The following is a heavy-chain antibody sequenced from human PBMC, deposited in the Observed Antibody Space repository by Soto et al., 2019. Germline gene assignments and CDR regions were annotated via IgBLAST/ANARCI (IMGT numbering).Heavy chain of an antibody. CDR1: GFIFDEYA. D-gene: IGHD3-16*01. CDR3: TRNRMGGGDVYFSSPPCPPPPSAPLGAQRP. CDR2: ISWNSGTT. V-gene: IGHV3-9*01. Sequence: EMQLVESGGGLVQPGRSLRLSCAASGFIFDEYAMYWVRQAPGKGLEWVSGISWNSGTTGYADSVKGRFTISRDNAKKLCFMKMNILSFKDTFFYTWTRNRMGGGDVYFSSPPCPPPPSAPLGAQRPW. J-gene: IGHJ5*02.